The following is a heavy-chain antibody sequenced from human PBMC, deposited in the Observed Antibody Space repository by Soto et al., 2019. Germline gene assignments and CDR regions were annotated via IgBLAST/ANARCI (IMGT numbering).Heavy chain of an antibody. CDR2: ISSSSSYI. J-gene: IGHJ5*02. D-gene: IGHD1-7*01. CDR3: ARAPSLWCNWNYGGWFDP. CDR1: GFTFSSYS. Sequence: EVQLVESGGGLVKPGGSLRLSCAASGFTFSSYSMNWVRQATGKGLEWVSSISSSSSYIYYADSVKGRFTISRDNAKNSLYLQMNSLRAEDTAVYYCARAPSLWCNWNYGGWFDPWGQGTLVTVSS. V-gene: IGHV3-21*01.